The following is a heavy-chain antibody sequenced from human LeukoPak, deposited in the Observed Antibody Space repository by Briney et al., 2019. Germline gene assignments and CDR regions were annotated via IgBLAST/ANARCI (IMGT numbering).Heavy chain of an antibody. Sequence: GSLRLSCAASGSTFSSYAMSWIRQPPGKGLEWIGEIDHRGSTNYNPSLKSRVTISVDTSKNQFSLKLSSVTAADTAVYYCARGLGAKYWGQGTLVTVSS. V-gene: IGHV4-34*01. D-gene: IGHD1-26*01. J-gene: IGHJ4*02. CDR1: GSTFSSYA. CDR2: IDHRGST. CDR3: ARGLGAKY.